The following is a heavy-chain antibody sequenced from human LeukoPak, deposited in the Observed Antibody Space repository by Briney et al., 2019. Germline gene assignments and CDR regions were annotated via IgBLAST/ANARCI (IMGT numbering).Heavy chain of an antibody. V-gene: IGHV3-43D*03. CDR3: AQDRFYDSSHYYYMDV. CDR1: GFTFDDYA. J-gene: IGHJ6*03. CDR2: ISWDGGSS. Sequence: GGSLRLSCAASGFTFDDYAMHWVRQAPGKGLEWVSLISWDGGSSYYADSVKGRFTISRDNSKNSLYLQMNSLRAEDTALYYCAQDRFYDSSHYYYMDVWGKGTTVTISS. D-gene: IGHD3-22*01.